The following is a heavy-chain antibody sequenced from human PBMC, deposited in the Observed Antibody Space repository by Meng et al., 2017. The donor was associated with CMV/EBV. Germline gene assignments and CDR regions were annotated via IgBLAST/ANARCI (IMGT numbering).Heavy chain of an antibody. V-gene: IGHV4-4*07. J-gene: IGHJ4*02. CDR3: ARGGLYYYDSSGHFDY. CDR2: IYTSGST. CDR1: GGSISSYY. Sequence: VQPEESGPGLVKPSEALSLTCTVSGGSISSYYWRWIRQPAGKGLEWIGRIYTSGSTNYNPSLKSRVTMSVDTSKNQFSLKLSSVTAADTAVYYCARGGLYYYDSSGHFDYWGQGTLVTVSS. D-gene: IGHD3-22*01.